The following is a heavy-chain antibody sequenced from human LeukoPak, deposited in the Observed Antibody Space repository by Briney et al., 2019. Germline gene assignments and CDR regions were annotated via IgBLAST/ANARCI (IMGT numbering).Heavy chain of an antibody. J-gene: IGHJ5*02. CDR2: ISAYNGNT. D-gene: IGHD2-2*01. CDR1: GCTFTSYG. V-gene: IGHV1-18*01. Sequence: GASVKVSCKASGCTFTSYGISWVRQAPGQGLEWMGWISAYNGNTNYAQKLQGRVTMTTDTSTSTAYMELRSLRSDDTAVYYCARDRPQYCSSTSCYGWFDPWGQGILVTVSS. CDR3: ARDRPQYCSSTSCYGWFDP.